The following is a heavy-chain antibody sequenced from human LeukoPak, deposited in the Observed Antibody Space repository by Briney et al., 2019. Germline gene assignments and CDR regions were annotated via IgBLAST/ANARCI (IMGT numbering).Heavy chain of an antibody. Sequence: GGSLRLSCAASGFTFSSYAMHWVRQAPGKGLEWVAVISYDGSNKYYADSVKGRFTISRDNSKNTLCLQMNSLRAEDTAVYYCATDYVWGSYDYWGQGTLVTVSS. V-gene: IGHV3-30-3*01. CDR3: ATDYVWGSYDY. D-gene: IGHD3-16*01. J-gene: IGHJ4*02. CDR1: GFTFSSYA. CDR2: ISYDGSNK.